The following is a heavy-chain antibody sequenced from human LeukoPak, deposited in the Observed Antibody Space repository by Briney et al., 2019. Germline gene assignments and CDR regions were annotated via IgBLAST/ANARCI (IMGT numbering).Heavy chain of an antibody. CDR2: IYYSGST. V-gene: IGHV4-59*01. J-gene: IGHJ4*02. Sequence: PSETLSLTCTVSGGSISSYYWSWIRQPPGKGLEWIGYIYYSGSTNYNPSLKSRVTISVDTSKNQFSLKLSPVTAADTAVYYCARVWGSSGWYLMLGFDYWGQGTLVTVSS. CDR3: ARVWGSSGWYLMLGFDY. CDR1: GGSISSYY. D-gene: IGHD6-19*01.